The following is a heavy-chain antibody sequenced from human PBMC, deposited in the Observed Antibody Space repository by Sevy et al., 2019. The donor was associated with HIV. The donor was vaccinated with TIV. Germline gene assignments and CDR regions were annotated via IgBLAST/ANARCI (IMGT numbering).Heavy chain of an antibody. Sequence: SLKISCAASGFTFDDFAMHWVRQVPGKGLEWASGLNWDSGSVAYADSVNGRFTMSRDNAKNALFLQMNSLRAEDTALYYCAKDIGATGIAVVANWGQGIQVTVSS. CDR1: GFTFDDFA. V-gene: IGHV3-9*01. CDR3: AKDIGATGIAVVAN. J-gene: IGHJ4*02. CDR2: LNWDSGSV. D-gene: IGHD6-19*01.